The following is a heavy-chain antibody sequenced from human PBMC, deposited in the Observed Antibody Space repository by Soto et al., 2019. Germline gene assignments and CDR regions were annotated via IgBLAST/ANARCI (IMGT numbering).Heavy chain of an antibody. CDR2: ISYDGSNK. J-gene: IGHJ4*02. Sequence: QVQLVESGGGVVQPGRSLRLSCAASGFTFSSFAIHWVRQAPGKGLEWVSRISYDGSNKYYADSVKGRFTISRDNSKNTLYQQMNSLRAEDTAVYYCARAYDSSMNYFDYWGQGTLVTVSS. D-gene: IGHD3-22*01. V-gene: IGHV3-30-3*01. CDR1: GFTFSSFA. CDR3: ARAYDSSMNYFDY.